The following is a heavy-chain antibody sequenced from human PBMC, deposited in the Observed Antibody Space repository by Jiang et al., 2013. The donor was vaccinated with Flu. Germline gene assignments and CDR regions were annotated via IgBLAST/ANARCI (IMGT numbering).Heavy chain of an antibody. V-gene: IGHV3-9*01. CDR2: IWWNSATV. D-gene: IGHD3-3*01. CDR3: AKDVRHGTYDLGHWDYYGMDV. CDR1: GFTFDDYA. J-gene: IGHJ6*02. Sequence: LVQPGRSLRLSCAASGFTFDDYAMHWVRQAPGKGLEWVSGIWWNSATVGYADSVKGRFTISRDNAKNYMFLQMNSLRPEDTALYYCAKDVRHGTYDLGHWDYYGMDVWGQGTTVTVS.